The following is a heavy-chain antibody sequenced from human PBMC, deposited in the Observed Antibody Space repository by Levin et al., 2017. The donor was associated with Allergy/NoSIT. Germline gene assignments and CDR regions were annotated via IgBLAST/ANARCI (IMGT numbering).Heavy chain of an antibody. CDR1: GYSFTSYW. Sequence: PGESLKISCKGSGYSFTSYWIGWVRQMPGKGLEWMGIIYPGDSDTRYSPSFQGQVTISADKSISTAYLQWSSLKASDTAMYYCARHQYYDFWSGYRTMGGFDPWGQGTLVTVSS. D-gene: IGHD3-3*01. V-gene: IGHV5-51*01. CDR2: IYPGDSDT. J-gene: IGHJ5*02. CDR3: ARHQYYDFWSGYRTMGGFDP.